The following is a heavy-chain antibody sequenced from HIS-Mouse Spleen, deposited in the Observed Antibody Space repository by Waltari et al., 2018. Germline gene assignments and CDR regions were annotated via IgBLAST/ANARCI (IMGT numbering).Heavy chain of an antibody. CDR1: GGSISSSSYY. Sequence: QLQLQESGPGLVKPSETLSLTCTVSGGSISSSSYYWGWIRQPPGKGLEGIGSIYYRWSPYYNPSLKSRVTISVDTSKNQFSLKLSSVTAADTAVYYCAREIPYSSSWYDWYFDLWGRGTLVTVSS. V-gene: IGHV4-39*07. CDR3: AREIPYSSSWYDWYFDL. D-gene: IGHD6-13*01. J-gene: IGHJ2*01. CDR2: IYYRWSP.